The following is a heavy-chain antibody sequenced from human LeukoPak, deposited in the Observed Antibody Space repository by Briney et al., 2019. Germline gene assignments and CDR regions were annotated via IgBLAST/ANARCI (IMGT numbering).Heavy chain of an antibody. V-gene: IGHV1-18*01. CDR3: ARGRKPTLSWEWLSKGNAFDI. J-gene: IGHJ3*02. CDR1: GYTFTSYG. CDR2: ISAYNGNT. D-gene: IGHD3-3*01. Sequence: ASVKVSCKASGYTFTSYGISWVRQAPGQGLEWMGWISAYNGNTNYAQKLQGRVTMTTDTSTSTAYMELRSLRSDDTAVYYCARGRKPTLSWEWLSKGNAFDIWGQGTMVTVSS.